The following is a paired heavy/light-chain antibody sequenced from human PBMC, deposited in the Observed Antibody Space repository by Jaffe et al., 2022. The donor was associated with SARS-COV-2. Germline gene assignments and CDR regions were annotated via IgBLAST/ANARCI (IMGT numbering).Heavy chain of an antibody. D-gene: IGHD6-13*01. J-gene: IGHJ5*02. CDR1: GYTFTSYA. V-gene: IGHV1-3*01. CDR3: ARQPELSRHSSSWYGGGDWFDP. Sequence: QVQLVQSGAEVKKPGASVKVSCKASGYTFTSYAMHWVRQAPGQRLEWMGWINAGNGNTKYSQKFQGRVTITRDTSASTAYMELSSLRSEDTAVYYCARQPELSRHSSSWYGGGDWFDPWGQGTLVTVSS. CDR2: INAGNGNT.
Light chain of an antibody. CDR1: ALPKQY. Sequence: SYELTQPPSVSVSPGQTARITCSGDALPKQYAYWYQQKPGQAPVLVIYKDSERPSGIPERFSGSSSGTTVTLTISGVQAEDEADYYCQSADSSGTSVVFGGGTKLTVL. CDR3: QSADSSGTSVV. J-gene: IGLJ2*01. CDR2: KDS. V-gene: IGLV3-25*03.